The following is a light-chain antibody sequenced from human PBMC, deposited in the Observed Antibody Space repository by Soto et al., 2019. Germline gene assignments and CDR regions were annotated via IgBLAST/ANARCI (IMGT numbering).Light chain of an antibody. CDR3: SSYRSSSTLAV. V-gene: IGLV2-14*01. CDR1: SSDVGIYNF. J-gene: IGLJ3*02. CDR2: EVS. Sequence: QSALTQPASVSGSPGQSITISCTGTSSDVGIYNFVSWYQHHSGKAPKLIIYEVSHRPSGVSDRFSGSKSGNTASLTISGLQAEDEADYYCSSYRSSSTLAVFGGGTKLTVL.